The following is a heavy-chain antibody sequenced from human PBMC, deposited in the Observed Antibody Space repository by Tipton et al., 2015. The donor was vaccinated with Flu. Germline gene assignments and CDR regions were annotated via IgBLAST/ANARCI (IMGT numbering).Heavy chain of an antibody. CDR1: GGPISSSSYY. CDR3: AKVKFGWVES. CDR2: IYYTGYP. V-gene: IGHV4-39*07. J-gene: IGHJ5*01. Sequence: LRLSCSVSGGPISSSSYYWGWIRQPPGRGLEWVGSIYYTGYPYHNPSLKSRLAMSIDTSKSQFSLRLSSMTAGDTAVYYCAKVKFGWVESWAQGTLVTVSS. D-gene: IGHD3-16*01.